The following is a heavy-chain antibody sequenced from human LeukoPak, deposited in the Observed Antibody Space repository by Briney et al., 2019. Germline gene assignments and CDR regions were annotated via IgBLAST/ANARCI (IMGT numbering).Heavy chain of an antibody. J-gene: IGHJ4*02. CDR3: ARGSWSAADTNIDY. Sequence: QPGGSLRLSCAASGFTLSTYWMHWVRQGPGKGLVWVSCINSDGSRTTYADSVKGRFTISRDNAKNTLYLQMNPLRVEDTAVYYCARGSWSAADTNIDYWGQGTLVTVSS. CDR2: INSDGSRT. D-gene: IGHD6-13*01. CDR1: GFTLSTYW. V-gene: IGHV3-74*01.